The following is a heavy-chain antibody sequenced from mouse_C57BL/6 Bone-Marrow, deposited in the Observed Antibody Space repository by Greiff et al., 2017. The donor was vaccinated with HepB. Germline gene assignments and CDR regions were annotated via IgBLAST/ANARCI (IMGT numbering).Heavy chain of an antibody. CDR1: GYTFTSYW. CDR3: AREYGSSYGWYFDV. D-gene: IGHD1-1*01. V-gene: IGHV1-64*01. Sequence: VQLQQPGAELVKPGASVKLSCKASGYTFTSYWMHWVKQRPGQGLEWIGMIHPNSGSTNYNEKFKSKATMTVDKSSSTAYMQLSSLTSEDSAVYYCAREYGSSYGWYFDVWGTGTTVTVSS. J-gene: IGHJ1*03. CDR2: IHPNSGST.